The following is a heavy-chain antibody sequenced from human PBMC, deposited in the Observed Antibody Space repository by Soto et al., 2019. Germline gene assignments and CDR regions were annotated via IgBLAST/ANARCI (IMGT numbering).Heavy chain of an antibody. J-gene: IGHJ4*02. V-gene: IGHV1-18*01. D-gene: IGHD2-8*02. CDR1: GYTFSNYA. Sequence: QVPLVQSGAEVKKHGSSVRVSCKTSGYTFSNYAISWVRQAPGQGLEWMGWINTGSGYTNYAHDRVTMTKDASTYTADLEVTSLRSDDTAIYYCARDRVYTGGSDADYWGQGTLVTVSS. CDR2: INTGSGYT. CDR3: ARDRVYTGGSDADY.